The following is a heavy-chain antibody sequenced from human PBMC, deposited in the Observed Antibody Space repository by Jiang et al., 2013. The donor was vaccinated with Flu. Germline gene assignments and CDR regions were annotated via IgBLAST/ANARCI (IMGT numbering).Heavy chain of an antibody. D-gene: IGHD3-10*01. J-gene: IGHJ4*02. V-gene: IGHV1-3*01. CDR3: ARSKLWFRESPDFDY. CDR2: GNT. Sequence: GNTKYSQKFQGRVTITRDTSASTAYMELSSLRSEDTAVYYCARSKLWFRESPDFDYWGQGTLVTVSS.